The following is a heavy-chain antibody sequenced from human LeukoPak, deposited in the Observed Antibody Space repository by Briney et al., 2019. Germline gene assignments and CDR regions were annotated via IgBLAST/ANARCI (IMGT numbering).Heavy chain of an antibody. V-gene: IGHV1-18*01. J-gene: IGHJ5*01. CDR1: GYTFTSYG. Sequence: ASVKVSCKASGYTFTSYGISWVRQAPGQGLEWMGWISGNNGNTNYAQKLQGRVTMTTDTSTSTAYMELRSLRSDDTAVYYCARALVNPTLDSWGQGTLVTVSS. D-gene: IGHD3-10*01. CDR2: ISGNNGNT. CDR3: ARALVNPTLDS.